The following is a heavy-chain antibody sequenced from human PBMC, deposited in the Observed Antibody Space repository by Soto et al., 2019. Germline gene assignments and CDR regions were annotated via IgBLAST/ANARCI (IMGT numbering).Heavy chain of an antibody. Sequence: ASVKVSCKASGYTFTSYGISWVRQAPGQGLEWMGWISAYNGNTNYAQKLQGRVTMTTDTSTSTAYMELRSLRSDDTAVYYCARVGIRITMIVVVIPSFDYWGQGTLVTAPQ. V-gene: IGHV1-18*04. CDR2: ISAYNGNT. J-gene: IGHJ4*02. CDR1: GYTFTSYG. CDR3: ARVGIRITMIVVVIPSFDY. D-gene: IGHD3-22*01.